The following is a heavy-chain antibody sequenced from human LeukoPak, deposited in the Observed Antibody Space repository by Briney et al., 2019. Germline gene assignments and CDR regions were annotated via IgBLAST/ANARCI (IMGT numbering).Heavy chain of an antibody. J-gene: IGHJ6*03. Sequence: SETLSLTCAVYGGSFSGYYWTWIRQPPGKGLEWIGEINHSGSTNYNPSLKSRVTISVDTSKNQFSLKLSSVTAADTAVYYCASVRRGFGESSKYYAYYYMGVWGKGTTVTISS. V-gene: IGHV4-34*01. CDR2: INHSGST. CDR3: ASVRRGFGESSKYYAYYYMGV. CDR1: GGSFSGYY. D-gene: IGHD3-10*01.